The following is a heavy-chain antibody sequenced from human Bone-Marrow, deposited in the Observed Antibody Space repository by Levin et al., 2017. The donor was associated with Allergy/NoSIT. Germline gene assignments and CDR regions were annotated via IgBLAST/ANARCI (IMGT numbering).Heavy chain of an antibody. D-gene: IGHD2-2*01. CDR3: ARERGDIVVRGTGFDP. V-gene: IGHV4-4*02. J-gene: IGHJ5*02. CDR1: GGSISSSNW. Sequence: TGGSLRLSCAVSGGSISSSNWWSWVRQPPGKGLEWIGEIYHSGSTNYNPSLKSRVTISVDKSKNQFSLKLSSVTAADTAVYYCARERGDIVVRGTGFDPWGQGTLVTVSS. CDR2: IYHSGST.